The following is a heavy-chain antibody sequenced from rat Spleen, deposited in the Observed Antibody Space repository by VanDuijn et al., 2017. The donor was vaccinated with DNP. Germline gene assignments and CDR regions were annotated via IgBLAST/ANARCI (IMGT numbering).Heavy chain of an antibody. CDR1: GYSITTSYR. V-gene: IGHV3-3*01. CDR3: ARSTPYYGYFEY. D-gene: IGHD1-6*01. Sequence: EVQLQESGPGLVKPSQSLSLTCSVTGYSITTSYRWNWIRKFPGNKLEWMGYINNVGSTNYNPSLKSRISITRDTSRNQFFLQMNSVTTEDTATYYCARSTPYYGYFEYWGQGVMVTVSS. J-gene: IGHJ2*01. CDR2: INNVGST.